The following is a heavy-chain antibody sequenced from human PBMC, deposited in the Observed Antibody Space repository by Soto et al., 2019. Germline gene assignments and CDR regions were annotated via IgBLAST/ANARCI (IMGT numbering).Heavy chain of an antibody. CDR1: GYTFTSYD. Sequence: QVQLVQSGAEVKKPGASVKVSCKASGYTFTSYDINWVRQATGQGLEWMGWMNPNSGNTGYAQKFQGRITMTRNTSISTAYMELSSPRSEDTAVYYCARCIHGSGVATSDAFDIWGQGTIVTFSS. CDR3: ARCIHGSGVATSDAFDI. J-gene: IGHJ3*02. V-gene: IGHV1-8*01. CDR2: MNPNSGNT. D-gene: IGHD2-21*02.